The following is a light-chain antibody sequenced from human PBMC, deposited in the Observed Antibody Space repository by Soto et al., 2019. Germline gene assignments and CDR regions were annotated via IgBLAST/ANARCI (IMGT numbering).Light chain of an antibody. V-gene: IGLV1-44*01. CDR3: ATWDDRLDGYV. CDR2: SHN. CDR1: SSNIGSNT. Sequence: QSVLTQSPSASVTPGQRVIISCSGSSSNIGSNTVNWYQQLPGTAPKLLIYSHNQRPSGVPDRFSGSQSGTSASLAISGLQSEDEADYYCATWDDRLDGYVFGTGTKLTVL. J-gene: IGLJ1*01.